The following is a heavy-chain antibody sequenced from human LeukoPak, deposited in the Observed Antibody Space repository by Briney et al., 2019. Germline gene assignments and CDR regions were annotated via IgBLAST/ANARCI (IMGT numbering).Heavy chain of an antibody. CDR3: ARRAVAAGAFDI. CDR2: IYYSGST. Sequence: SETLSLTCTVSGGSISSSSYYWGWIRQPPGKGLEWIGSIYYSGSTFYNPSLKSRVTISVDTSKNQFSLKLSSVTAADTAVYHCARRAVAAGAFDIWGQGTMVTVSS. CDR1: GGSISSSSYY. J-gene: IGHJ3*02. D-gene: IGHD6-19*01. V-gene: IGHV4-39*01.